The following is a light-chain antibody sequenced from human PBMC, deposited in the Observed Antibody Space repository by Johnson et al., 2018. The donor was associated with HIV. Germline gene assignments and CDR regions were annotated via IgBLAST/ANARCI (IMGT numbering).Light chain of an antibody. CDR3: GTWDSSLSTYV. V-gene: IGLV1-51*02. J-gene: IGLJ1*01. Sequence: QSVLTQPPSVSAAPGQKVTVSCSGSSSNIENNFVSWYQQLPGTAPKLLIYEDNKRPSGIPDRFSGSKSGTSATLGITGLQTGDEADYYCGTWDSSLSTYVFGTGTKVTVL. CDR1: SSNIENNF. CDR2: EDN.